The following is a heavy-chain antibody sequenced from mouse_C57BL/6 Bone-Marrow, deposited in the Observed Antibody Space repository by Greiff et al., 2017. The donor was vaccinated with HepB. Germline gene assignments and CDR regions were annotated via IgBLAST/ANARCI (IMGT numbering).Heavy chain of an antibody. CDR1: GYTFTSYW. J-gene: IGHJ1*03. CDR2: IYPGSGST. D-gene: IGHD1-1*01. CDR3: AYYGSSYYYSSYWYFDV. V-gene: IGHV1-55*01. Sequence: QVQLQQPGAELVKPGASVKMSCKASGYTFTSYWITWVKQRPGQGLEWIGDIYPGSGSTNYNEKFKSKATLTVDTSSSTAYMHLSSLTSEDSAVYYCAYYGSSYYYSSYWYFDVWGTGTTVTVSS.